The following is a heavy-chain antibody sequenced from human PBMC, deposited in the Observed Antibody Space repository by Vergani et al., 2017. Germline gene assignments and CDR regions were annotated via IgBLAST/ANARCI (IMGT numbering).Heavy chain of an antibody. J-gene: IGHJ4*02. CDR1: GFTFDDYA. Sequence: EVQLLESGGGLVQPGRSLRLSCAASGFTFDDYAMHWVRQAPGKGLEWVSGISWNSGSIGYADSVKGRFTISRDNAKNSLYLQMNSLRAEDTALYYCAKENSYGYYFDYWGQGTLVTVSS. CDR2: ISWNSGSI. V-gene: IGHV3-9*01. CDR3: AKENSYGYYFDY. D-gene: IGHD4-17*01.